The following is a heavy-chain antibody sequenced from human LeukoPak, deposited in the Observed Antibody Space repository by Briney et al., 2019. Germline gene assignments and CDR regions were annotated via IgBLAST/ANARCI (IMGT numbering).Heavy chain of an antibody. V-gene: IGHV4-59*12. CDR2: IYYSGST. J-gene: IGHJ4*02. CDR3: ARGRGYCSSASCYRRVFDY. Sequence: PSETLSLTCTVSGGSISSYYWSWIRQPPGKGLEWIGYIYYSGSTNYNPSLKSRVTMSVDTSKNQFSLQLSSVTAADTAVYYCARGRGYCSSASCYRRVFDYWGQGKLVTVSS. D-gene: IGHD2-2*02. CDR1: GGSISSYY.